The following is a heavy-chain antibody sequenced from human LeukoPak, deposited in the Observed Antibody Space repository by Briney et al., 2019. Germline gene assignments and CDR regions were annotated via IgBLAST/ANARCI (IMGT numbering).Heavy chain of an antibody. D-gene: IGHD6-6*01. Sequence: SETLSLTCTVSGDSISTYYWTWIRQPPGKGLEWIGYIYHSGSTNYNPSLKSRVTMSLDTSRNHVSLKLSSVTAVDTAVYYCMGGGRPGWPDYWGQGTLVTVSS. CDR3: MGGGRPGWPDY. J-gene: IGHJ4*02. CDR1: GDSISTYY. V-gene: IGHV4-59*01. CDR2: IYHSGST.